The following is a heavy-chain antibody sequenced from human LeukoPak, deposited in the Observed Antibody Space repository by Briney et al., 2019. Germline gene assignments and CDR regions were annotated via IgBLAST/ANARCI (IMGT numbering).Heavy chain of an antibody. Sequence: PGRSLRLSCAASGFTFDDYAMHWVRQAPGKGLEWVSGISWNSGSIGYADSVKGRFTISRDNAKNSLYLQMNSLRAEDTALYYCAKDIRDYYGSGSYSPSFDYWGQGTLVTVSS. CDR3: AKDIRDYYGSGSYSPSFDY. D-gene: IGHD3-10*01. CDR2: ISWNSGSI. J-gene: IGHJ4*02. CDR1: GFTFDDYA. V-gene: IGHV3-9*01.